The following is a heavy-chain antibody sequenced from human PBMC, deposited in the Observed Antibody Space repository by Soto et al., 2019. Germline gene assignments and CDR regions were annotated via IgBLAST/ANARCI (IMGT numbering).Heavy chain of an antibody. CDR1: GFSFSTHG. Sequence: QVQLVESGGGVVRPGRSLRLSCAATGFSFSTHGMHWVRQAPGKGLEWVAVIVNDGGEQDYSDSVKGRFTISRDNSKNTLYLHVNNLSAEDTAVYYCARDDNYADNGLDNWGQGILVTVSS. J-gene: IGHJ4*02. D-gene: IGHD4-17*01. V-gene: IGHV3-33*01. CDR3: ARDDNYADNGLDN. CDR2: IVNDGGEQ.